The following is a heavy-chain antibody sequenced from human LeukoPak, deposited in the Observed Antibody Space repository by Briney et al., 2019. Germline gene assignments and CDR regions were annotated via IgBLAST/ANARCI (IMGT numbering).Heavy chain of an antibody. Sequence: SVKVSCKASGGTFSSYAISWVRQAPGQGLEWIGGIIPIFGTANYAQKYKGRVTITTDESTSTAYMELSSLRSEDTAVYYCASSSSSSPYYYYYYMDVWGKGTTVTVSS. CDR2: IIPIFGTA. V-gene: IGHV1-69*05. CDR1: GGTFSSYA. J-gene: IGHJ6*03. CDR3: ASSSSSSPYYYYYYMDV. D-gene: IGHD6-6*01.